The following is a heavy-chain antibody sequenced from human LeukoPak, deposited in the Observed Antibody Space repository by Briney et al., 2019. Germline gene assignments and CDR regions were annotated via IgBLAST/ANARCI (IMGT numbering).Heavy chain of an antibody. CDR3: ANLGYSSSWRENDAFNI. D-gene: IGHD6-13*01. Sequence: GGSVRLSCAASVFTFSSYCIHWVRHAPCKGLEWVVGISCDGSNKYYADSVKGRFTISRDNSKNTLYLQMNSLRAEDTAVYYCANLGYSSSWRENDAFNIWGQGTMVTVSS. CDR2: ISCDGSNK. V-gene: IGHV3-30*18. CDR1: VFTFSSYC. J-gene: IGHJ3*02.